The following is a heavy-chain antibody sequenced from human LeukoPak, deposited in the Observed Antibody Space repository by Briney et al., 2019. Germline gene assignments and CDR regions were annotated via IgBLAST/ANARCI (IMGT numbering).Heavy chain of an antibody. CDR2: IYYSGST. J-gene: IGHJ4*02. CDR1: GGSFSGYY. CDR3: ARRARNDILTGTPFDY. V-gene: IGHV4-59*01. D-gene: IGHD3-9*01. Sequence: SETLSLTCAVYGGSFSGYYWSWIRQPPGKGLEWIGYIYYSGSTDSNPSLKSRVTISVDTSKNQFSLKLRSVTAADTAVYYCARRARNDILTGTPFDYWGQGILVTVSS.